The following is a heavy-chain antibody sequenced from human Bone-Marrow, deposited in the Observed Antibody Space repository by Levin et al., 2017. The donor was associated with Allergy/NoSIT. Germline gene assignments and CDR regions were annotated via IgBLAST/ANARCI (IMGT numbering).Heavy chain of an antibody. CDR2: IIPIFGTP. V-gene: IGHV1-69*01. CDR1: GGTFTKYG. CDR3: ARDSSQTLLNYYLHMDV. D-gene: IGHD2-21*01. J-gene: IGHJ6*03. Sequence: PGESLKISCKASGGTFTKYGISWVRQAPGQGLEWMGGIIPIFGTPNYAQKFQGRVTITADESTSTAYMELSSLRSEDTAVYYCARDSSQTLLNYYLHMDVWGQGTTVTVSS.